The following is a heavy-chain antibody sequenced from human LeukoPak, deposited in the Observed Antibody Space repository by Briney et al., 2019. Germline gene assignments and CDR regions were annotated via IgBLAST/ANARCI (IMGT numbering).Heavy chain of an antibody. D-gene: IGHD6-6*01. CDR2: INPSGGST. Sequence: GASVKVSCKASGYTFTSYYMHWVRQAPGQGLEWMGIINPSGGSTSYAQKFQGRVTITADESTSTAYMELSSLRSEDTAVYYCARESARPGYFDYWGQGTLVTVSS. J-gene: IGHJ4*02. CDR3: ARESARPGYFDY. CDR1: GYTFTSYY. V-gene: IGHV1-46*01.